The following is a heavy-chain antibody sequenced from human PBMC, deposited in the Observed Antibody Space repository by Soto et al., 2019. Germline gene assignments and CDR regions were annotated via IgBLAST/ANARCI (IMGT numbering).Heavy chain of an antibody. D-gene: IGHD6-19*01. CDR3: AKGFYSSGWHYFDY. CDR1: GFIFDDFA. CDR2: ISWNSGTL. J-gene: IGHJ4*02. V-gene: IGHV3-9*01. Sequence: GGSLRLSCAASGFIFDDFAMHWVRQAPGKGLEWVSGISWNSGTLDYADSVKGRFTISRDNAKNSLYLQMYNLRPEDTALYYCAKGFYSSGWHYFDYWGQGTLVTVSS.